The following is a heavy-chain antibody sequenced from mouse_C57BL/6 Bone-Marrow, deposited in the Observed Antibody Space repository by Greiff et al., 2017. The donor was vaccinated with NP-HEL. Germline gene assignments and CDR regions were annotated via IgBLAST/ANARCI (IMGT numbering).Heavy chain of an antibody. Sequence: EVKVEESGGGLVKPGGSLKLSCAASGFTFSDYGMHWVRQAPEKGLEWVAYISSGSSTIYYADTVKGRFTISRDNAKNTLFLQMTSLRSEDTAMYDCATRYSKGYAMDYWGQGTSVTVSS. J-gene: IGHJ4*01. CDR3: ATRYSKGYAMDY. CDR2: ISSGSSTI. D-gene: IGHD2-5*01. V-gene: IGHV5-17*01. CDR1: GFTFSDYG.